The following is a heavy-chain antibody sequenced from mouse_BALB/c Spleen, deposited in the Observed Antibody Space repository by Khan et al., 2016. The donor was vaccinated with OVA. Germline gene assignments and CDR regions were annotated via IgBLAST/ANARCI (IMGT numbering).Heavy chain of an antibody. Sequence: QVQLKQSGPGLVAPSQSLSITCTVSGFSLNSYGVNWVRQPPGKGLEWLGVIWGDGSTNYHSALKPRVTIYKDNSKSQVFLKLNSLQTDDTATYYCAKFTPDYYSMDYWGQGTSVTVSS. J-gene: IGHJ4*01. CDR2: IWGDGST. CDR1: GFSLNSYG. CDR3: AKFTPDYYSMDY. D-gene: IGHD1-1*01. V-gene: IGHV2-3*01.